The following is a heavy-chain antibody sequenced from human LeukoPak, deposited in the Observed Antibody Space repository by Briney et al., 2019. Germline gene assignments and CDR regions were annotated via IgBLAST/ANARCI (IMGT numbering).Heavy chain of an antibody. Sequence: GGSLRLSCAASGFTFSSYGMHWVRQAPGKGLEWVAFIRYDGSNKYYADSVKGRFTISRDNSKNTLYLQMNSLRAEDTAVYYCAKSCRITMVRGVIDYWGQGSLVTVSS. CDR3: AKSCRITMVRGVIDY. CDR1: GFTFSSYG. J-gene: IGHJ4*02. V-gene: IGHV3-30*02. CDR2: IRYDGSNK. D-gene: IGHD3-10*01.